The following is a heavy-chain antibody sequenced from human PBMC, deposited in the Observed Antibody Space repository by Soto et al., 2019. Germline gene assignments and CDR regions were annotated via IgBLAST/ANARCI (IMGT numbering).Heavy chain of an antibody. CDR3: AKAQPDYATVTTAISY. D-gene: IGHD4-17*01. J-gene: IGHJ4*02. CDR1: GFTFSSYG. Sequence: QVQLVESGGGVVQPGRSLRLSCAASGFTFSSYGMHWVRQAPGKGLEWVAVISYDGSNKYYADSVKGRFTISRDNSKNTPYLQMNSLRAEDTAVYYCAKAQPDYATVTTAISYWGQGTLVTVSS. CDR2: ISYDGSNK. V-gene: IGHV3-30*18.